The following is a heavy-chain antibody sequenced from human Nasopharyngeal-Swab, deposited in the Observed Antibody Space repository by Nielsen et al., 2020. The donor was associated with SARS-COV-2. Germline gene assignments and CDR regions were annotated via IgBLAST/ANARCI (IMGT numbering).Heavy chain of an antibody. CDR2: IWYDGSNK. Sequence: GESLKISCAASGFTFSSYGMHWVRQAPGKGLEWVAVIWYDGSNKYYADSVKGRFTISRDNSKNTLYLQMNSLRAEDTAVYYCATLDTIREIDYWGQGTLVTVSS. D-gene: IGHD5-12*01. J-gene: IGHJ4*02. V-gene: IGHV3-30*02. CDR3: ATLDTIREIDY. CDR1: GFTFSSYG.